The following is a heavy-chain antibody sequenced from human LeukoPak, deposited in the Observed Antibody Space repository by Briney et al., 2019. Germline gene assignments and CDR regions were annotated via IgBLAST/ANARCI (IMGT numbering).Heavy chain of an antibody. CDR2: IYSGGST. V-gene: IGHV3-66*01. J-gene: IGHJ6*03. CDR3: AKDLRKGQLSRPNYYYYYYMDV. Sequence: GGSLRLSCAASGFTVSSNYMSWVRQAPGKGLEWVSVIYSGGSTYYADSVKGRFTISRDNSKNTLYLQMNSLRAEDTAVYYCAKDLRKGQLSRPNYYYYYYMDVWGKGTTVTVSS. CDR1: GFTVSSNY. D-gene: IGHD6-13*01.